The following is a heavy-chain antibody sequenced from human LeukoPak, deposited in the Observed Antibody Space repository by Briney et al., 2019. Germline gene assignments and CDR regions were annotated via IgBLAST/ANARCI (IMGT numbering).Heavy chain of an antibody. J-gene: IGHJ4*02. D-gene: IGHD3-22*01. Sequence: KPSETLSLTCAVSGYSISSGYYWGWIRQPPGKGLEWIGSIYHSGSTYYNPSLKSRVTISVDTSKNQFSLKLSSVTAADTAVYYCARRPRNYYDSSGYYFDYWGQGTLVTVSS. CDR1: GYSISSGYY. CDR3: ARRPRNYYDSSGYYFDY. CDR2: IYHSGST. V-gene: IGHV4-38-2*01.